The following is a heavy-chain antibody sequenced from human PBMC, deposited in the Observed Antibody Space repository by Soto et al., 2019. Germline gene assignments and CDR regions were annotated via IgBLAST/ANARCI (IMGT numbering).Heavy chain of an antibody. J-gene: IGHJ6*02. CDR3: AREGRGMAAAGKDSYYYYGMDV. Sequence: PSETLSLTCTVSGGSISSGGYYWSWIRQHPGKGLEWIGYIYYSGSTYYSPSLKSRVTISVDTSKNQFSLKLSSVTAVDTAVYYCAREGRGMAAAGKDSYYYYGMDVWGQGTTVPVS. CDR2: IYYSGST. CDR1: GGSISSGGYY. V-gene: IGHV4-31*03. D-gene: IGHD6-13*01.